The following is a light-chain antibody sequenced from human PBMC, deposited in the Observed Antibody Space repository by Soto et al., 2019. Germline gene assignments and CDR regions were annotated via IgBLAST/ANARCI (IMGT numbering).Light chain of an antibody. V-gene: IGLV2-23*01. CDR2: EGS. CDR3: CSYAGSIIFWV. Sequence: QSVLTQPASVSGSPGQSITISCTGTSSDVGSYNLVSWYQQHPGKAPKLMIYEGSKRPSGVSNRFSGSKSGNTASLTISGLQAEDEADYYCCSYAGSIIFWVFGGGTKVTVL. J-gene: IGLJ3*02. CDR1: SSDVGSYNL.